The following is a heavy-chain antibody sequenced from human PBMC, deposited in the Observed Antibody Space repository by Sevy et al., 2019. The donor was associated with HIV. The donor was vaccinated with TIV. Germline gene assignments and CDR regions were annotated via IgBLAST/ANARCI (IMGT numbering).Heavy chain of an antibody. V-gene: IGHV3-48*02. J-gene: IGHJ4*02. CDR2: IRTGTVNI. CDR3: VRRGVDAYNVYFDL. Sequence: GGSLRLSCTASGYTFPAFSFNWVRQAPGKGLEWLSYIRTGTVNIYYADSVKGRFTISRDDAKNSMYLEMKSLRDQDTALYCCVRRGVDAYNVYFDLWGQGTLVTVSS. CDR1: GYTFPAFS. D-gene: IGHD3-10*01.